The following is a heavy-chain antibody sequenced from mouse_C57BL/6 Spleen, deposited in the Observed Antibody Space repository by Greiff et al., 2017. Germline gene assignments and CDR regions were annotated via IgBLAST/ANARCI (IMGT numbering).Heavy chain of an antibody. CDR2: IYPGDGDT. J-gene: IGHJ3*01. V-gene: IGHV1-82*01. CDR1: GYAFSSSW. CDR3: ASSPEGWCAY. Sequence: VQLQQSGPELVKPGASVKISCKASGYAFSSSWMNWVKQRPGKGLEWIGRIYPGDGDTNYNGKFKGKATLTADKSSSTAYMQLSSLTSEDSAVYFCASSPEGWCAYWGHRTLVTVAA.